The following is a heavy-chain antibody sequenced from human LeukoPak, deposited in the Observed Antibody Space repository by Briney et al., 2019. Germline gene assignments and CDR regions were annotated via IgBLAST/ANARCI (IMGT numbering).Heavy chain of an antibody. D-gene: IGHD3-10*01. CDR2: IYYSGST. J-gene: IGHJ6*02. CDR1: GGSISSYY. CDR3: ARGQTRGGSGSYSFYYGMDV. V-gene: IGHV4-59*12. Sequence: SETLSLTCTVSGGSISSYYWSWIRQPPGKGLEWIGYIYYSGSTNYNPSLKSRVTISVDTSKNQFSLKLSSVTAADTAVYYCARGQTRGGSGSYSFYYGMDVWGQGTTVTVSS.